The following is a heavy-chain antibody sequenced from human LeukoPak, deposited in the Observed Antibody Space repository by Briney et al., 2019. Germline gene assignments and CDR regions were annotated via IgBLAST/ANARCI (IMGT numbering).Heavy chain of an antibody. CDR3: ARHRYSSGWPRSHWFDP. V-gene: IGHV4-59*08. D-gene: IGHD6-19*01. J-gene: IGHJ5*02. CDR2: IYYSGST. CDR1: GGSISSYY. Sequence: SETLSLTCTVSGGSISSYYWSWVRQPPGKGLEWIGYIYYSGSTNYNPSLKSRVTISVDTSKNQFSLKLSSVTAADTAVYYCARHRYSSGWPRSHWFDPWGQGTLVTVSS.